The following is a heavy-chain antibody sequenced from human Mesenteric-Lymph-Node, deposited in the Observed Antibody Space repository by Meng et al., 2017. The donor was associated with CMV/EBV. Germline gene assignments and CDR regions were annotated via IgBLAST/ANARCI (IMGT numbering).Heavy chain of an antibody. J-gene: IGHJ5*02. V-gene: IGHV1-46*02. Sequence: GYTFNSYYMHWVRQAPGQGLEWMGIINPSGGSTTYAQKFQGRVTMTRDTSTSTVYMELSSLRSEDTAVYYCAKNYDILSGYRNWFDPWGQGTLVTVSS. CDR3: AKNYDILSGYRNWFDP. CDR2: INPSGGST. CDR1: GYTFNSYY. D-gene: IGHD3-9*01.